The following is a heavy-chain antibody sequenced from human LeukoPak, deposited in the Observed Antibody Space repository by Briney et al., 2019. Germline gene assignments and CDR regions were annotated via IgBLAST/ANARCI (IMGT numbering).Heavy chain of an antibody. J-gene: IGHJ4*02. Sequence: GGSLRLSCAASGFTLSSYWMHWVRQVPGKGLVWVSRIKSDGSSTSYADSVKGRFTISRDNAKNTLYLQMNSLRVEDTAVYYCARKDNLDYWGQGTLVTVSP. CDR2: IKSDGSST. CDR3: ARKDNLDY. D-gene: IGHD1-14*01. V-gene: IGHV3-74*01. CDR1: GFTLSSYW.